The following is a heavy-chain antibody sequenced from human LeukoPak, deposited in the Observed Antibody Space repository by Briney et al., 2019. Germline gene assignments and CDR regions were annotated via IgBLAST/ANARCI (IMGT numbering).Heavy chain of an antibody. CDR1: GGTFSSYA. V-gene: IGHV1-69*13. J-gene: IGHJ3*02. D-gene: IGHD3-10*01. CDR3: ARDVTMVRGVIWDAFDI. CDR2: IIPIFGTA. Sequence: GASVKVSCKASGGTFSSYAISWVRQAPGQGLEWMGGIIPIFGTANYAQKFQGRVTITADESTSTAYMELSSLRSEDTAVYYCARDVTMVRGVIWDAFDIWGQGTMVTVSS.